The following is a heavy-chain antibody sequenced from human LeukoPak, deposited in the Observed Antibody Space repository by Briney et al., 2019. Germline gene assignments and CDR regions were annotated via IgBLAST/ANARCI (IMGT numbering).Heavy chain of an antibody. CDR3: ARAGDTMVRGADYYYGMDV. D-gene: IGHD3-10*01. Sequence: PGGSLRLSCAASGFTFSSYAMHWVRQAPGKGLEYVSAISSNGGSTYYANSVKGRFTISRDNSKNTLYLQMGSLRAEDMAVYYCARAGDTMVRGADYYYGMDVWGQGTTVTVPS. J-gene: IGHJ6*02. V-gene: IGHV3-64*01. CDR2: ISSNGGST. CDR1: GFTFSSYA.